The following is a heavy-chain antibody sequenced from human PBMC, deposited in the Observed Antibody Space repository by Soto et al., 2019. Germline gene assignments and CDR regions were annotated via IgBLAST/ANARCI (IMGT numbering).Heavy chain of an antibody. CDR2: MNPNSGNT. J-gene: IGHJ3*02. CDR3: VRGLPPSTDAFDI. Sequence: ASVKVSCKASGYTFTSYDINWVRQATGQGLEWMGWMNPNSGNTGYAQKFQGRVTMTRNTSISTAYMELSSLRSEDTAVYYCVRGLPPSTDAFDIWGQGTMVTVSS. V-gene: IGHV1-8*01. D-gene: IGHD6-6*01. CDR1: GYTFTSYD.